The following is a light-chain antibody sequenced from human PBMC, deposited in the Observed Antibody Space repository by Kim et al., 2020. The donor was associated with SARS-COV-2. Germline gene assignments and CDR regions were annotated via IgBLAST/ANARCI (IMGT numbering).Light chain of an antibody. J-gene: IGKJ2*01. V-gene: IGKV4-1*01. CDR1: QSVLYSTNKQNY. CDR3: QQYYSTPYT. Sequence: RATINCKSSQSVLYSTNKQNYLAWYQQKPGQPHKLLIYWASTREYGVPDRFSGSGSGTDFTLTISSLQAEDVAVYYCQQYYSTPYTFGQGTKLEI. CDR2: WAS.